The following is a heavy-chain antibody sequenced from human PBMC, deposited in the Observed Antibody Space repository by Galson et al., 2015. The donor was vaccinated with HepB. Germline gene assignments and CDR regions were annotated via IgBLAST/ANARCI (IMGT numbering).Heavy chain of an antibody. D-gene: IGHD3-10*01. CDR3: AKEWGRARGVILYYFDY. CDR1: GFTFSSYG. Sequence: SLRLSCAASGFTFSSYGMHWVRQAPGKGLEWVAFIRYDGSNKYYADSVKGRFTISRDNSKNTLYLQMNSLRAEDTAVYYCAKEWGRARGVILYYFDYWGQGTLVTVSS. V-gene: IGHV3-30*02. J-gene: IGHJ4*02. CDR2: IRYDGSNK.